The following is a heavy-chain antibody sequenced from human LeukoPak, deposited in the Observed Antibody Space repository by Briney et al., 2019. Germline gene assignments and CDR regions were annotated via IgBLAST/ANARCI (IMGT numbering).Heavy chain of an antibody. V-gene: IGHV3-48*01. CDR3: ARGSTYYDSSGQVPFDY. J-gene: IGHJ4*02. CDR1: GFTFSSYS. CDR2: ISGSSSTA. Sequence: GGSLRLSCAASGFTFSSYSMNWVRQAPGKGLEWGSYISGSSSTAYYADSVKGRFTISRDNGKNTLYLQMNSLRAEDTAVYYRARGSTYYDSSGQVPFDYWGQGTLVTVSS. D-gene: IGHD3-22*01.